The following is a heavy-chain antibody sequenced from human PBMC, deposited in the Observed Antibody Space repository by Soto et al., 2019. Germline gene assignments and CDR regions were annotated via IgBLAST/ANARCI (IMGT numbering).Heavy chain of an antibody. J-gene: IGHJ6*02. V-gene: IGHV4-39*01. Sequence: SETLSLTCTVSGGSISSSGYYWGWIRQSPGKGLEWIGTIFYSGTTYYNPSLESRITISRDTSNNQFSLKLTSVTAADTAVYYCARHYYDSSGYPAPYYHGMDVWGQGTTVTVSS. D-gene: IGHD3-22*01. CDR2: IFYSGTT. CDR3: ARHYYDSSGYPAPYYHGMDV. CDR1: GGSISSSGYY.